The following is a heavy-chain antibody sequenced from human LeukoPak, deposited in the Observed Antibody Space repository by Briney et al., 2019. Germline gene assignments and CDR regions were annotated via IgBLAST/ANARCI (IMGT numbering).Heavy chain of an antibody. D-gene: IGHD4-17*01. CDR2: IYHSGST. V-gene: IGHV4-30-2*01. CDR3: ARAGGDYTDWFDP. Sequence: PSQTLSLTCAVSGGSISSGGYSWSWIRQPPRKGLEWIGYIYHSGSTYYNPSLKSRVTISVDRSKNQFSLKLSSVTAADTAVYYCARAGGDYTDWFDPWGQGTLVTVSS. CDR1: GGSISSGGYS. J-gene: IGHJ5*02.